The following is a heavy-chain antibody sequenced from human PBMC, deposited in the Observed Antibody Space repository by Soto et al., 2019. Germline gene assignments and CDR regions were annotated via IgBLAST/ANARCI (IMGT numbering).Heavy chain of an antibody. CDR2: MNPNSGNT. V-gene: IGHV1-8*01. CDR1: GYTFTSYD. Sequence: QVQLVQSGAEVKKPGASVKVSCKASGYTFTSYDINWVRQATGQGLEWMGWMNPNSGNTVYAQKFQGRVTMPTNTSTPAANTTPSILRSENTAEYYCAIEKVVCATGNGGRGTLEIVSS. CDR3: AIEKVVCATGN. J-gene: IGHJ4*02. D-gene: IGHD1-1*01.